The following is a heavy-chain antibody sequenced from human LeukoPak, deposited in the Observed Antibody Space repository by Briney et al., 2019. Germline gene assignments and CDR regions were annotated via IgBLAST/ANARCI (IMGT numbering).Heavy chain of an antibody. D-gene: IGHD6-13*01. Sequence: SETLSLTCTVSGGSISSYSWSWIRQPAGKGLEWIGRIYTSGSTNYNPSLKSRVTMSVDTSKNQFSLKLSSVTAADTAVYYCAREHDKAGTDAFDIWSQGTMVTVSS. V-gene: IGHV4-4*07. CDR1: GGSISSYS. J-gene: IGHJ3*02. CDR3: AREHDKAGTDAFDI. CDR2: IYTSGST.